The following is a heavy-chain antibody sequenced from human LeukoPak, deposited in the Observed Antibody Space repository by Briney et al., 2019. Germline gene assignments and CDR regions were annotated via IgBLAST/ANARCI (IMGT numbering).Heavy chain of an antibody. CDR3: ASEAYGSSWNPFDY. J-gene: IGHJ4*02. CDR2: ISKDGRTI. D-gene: IGHD6-13*01. Sequence: PGGSLRLSCAASGLPFSYNCMHWVRHAPGKGLMWVSSISKDGRTIIYADSVKGRFTISRDNAKSTLYLQMEGLRAEDTDVYYCASEAYGSSWNPFDYWGQGTLVTVSS. CDR1: GLPFSYNC. V-gene: IGHV3-74*01.